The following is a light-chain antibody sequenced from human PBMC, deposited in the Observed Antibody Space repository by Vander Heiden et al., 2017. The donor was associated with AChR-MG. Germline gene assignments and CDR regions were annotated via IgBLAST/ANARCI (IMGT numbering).Light chain of an antibody. J-gene: IGKJ1*01. V-gene: IGKV1-5*01. Sequence: DIHLTQSPSTLSASVGARLTIPCRARQSGSSWLAWYQQKPGKAPKLLIYDASSWESGVPSRFSGSGSGTEFTLTISSLEPDDFATYYCQQYNYYPGTFGEGTKVEIK. CDR3: QQYNYYPGT. CDR1: QSGSSW. CDR2: DAS.